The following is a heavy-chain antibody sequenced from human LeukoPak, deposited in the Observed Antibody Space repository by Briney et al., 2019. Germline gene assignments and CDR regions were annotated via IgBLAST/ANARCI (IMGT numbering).Heavy chain of an antibody. V-gene: IGHV3-30*02. J-gene: IGHJ6*02. CDR1: GFTFSSYW. D-gene: IGHD3-10*01. CDR3: AKDIGALGFGELLAGMDV. Sequence: GGSLRLSCAASGFTFSSYWMHWVRQAPGKGLEWVAFIRYDGSNKYYADSVKGRFTISRDNSKNTLYLQMNSLRAEDTAVYYCAKDIGALGFGELLAGMDVWGQGTTVTVSS. CDR2: IRYDGSNK.